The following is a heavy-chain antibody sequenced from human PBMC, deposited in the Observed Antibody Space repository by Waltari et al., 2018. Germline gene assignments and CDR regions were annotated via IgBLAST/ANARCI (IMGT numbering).Heavy chain of an antibody. CDR2: INTDGSTT. CDR1: GFTFSNYW. V-gene: IGHV3-74*03. CDR3: VTDTFDI. J-gene: IGHJ3*02. Sequence: EVQLVESGGDLIQPGGSLRLSCAAFGFTFSNYWMHWVRQAPGKGLMWVSHINTDGSTTTYADSVKGRFTISRDNAKNTLYLQMNSLRAEDSAVYYCVTDTFDIWGQGTMVTVSS.